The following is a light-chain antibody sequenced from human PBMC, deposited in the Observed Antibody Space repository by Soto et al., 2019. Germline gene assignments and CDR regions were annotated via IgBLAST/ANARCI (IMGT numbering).Light chain of an antibody. CDR2: QGN. Sequence: QSVLTQPASVSGSPGQSSTISCTGTTSDIGTSNFVSWYQQRPDKTPEIIIYQGNRRPSGVSSRFSGSKSDNPASLTISGVRAEDEAAYYCCSYASGTTPYGFGTGTKLTVL. V-gene: IGLV2-14*01. CDR3: CSYASGTTPYG. CDR1: TSDIGTSNF. J-gene: IGLJ1*01.